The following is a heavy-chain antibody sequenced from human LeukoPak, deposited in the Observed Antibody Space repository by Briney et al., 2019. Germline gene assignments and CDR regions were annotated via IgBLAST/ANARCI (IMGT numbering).Heavy chain of an antibody. Sequence: ASVKVSCKASGYTFTSYDINWVRQATGQGLGWMGWMNPNSGNTGYAQKFQGRVTITRNTSISTAYMELSSLRSEDTAVYYCARGKVVPAAIGLFYYYYMDVWGKGTTVTVSS. D-gene: IGHD2-2*01. CDR2: MNPNSGNT. J-gene: IGHJ6*03. CDR3: ARGKVVPAAIGLFYYYYMDV. V-gene: IGHV1-8*03. CDR1: GYTFTSYD.